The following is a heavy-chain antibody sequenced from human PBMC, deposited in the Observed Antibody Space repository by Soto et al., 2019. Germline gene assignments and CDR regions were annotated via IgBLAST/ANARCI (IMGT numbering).Heavy chain of an antibody. V-gene: IGHV1-3*01. CDR2: INAGNGNT. CDR3: ARVELTVTTPSDNWFDP. CDR1: GYTFTSYA. J-gene: IGHJ5*02. D-gene: IGHD4-4*01. Sequence: ASVKVSCKASGYTFTSYAMHWVRQAPGQRLEWMGWINAGNGNTKYSQKFQGRVTITRDTSASTAYMELSSLRSEDTAVYYCARVELTVTTPSDNWFDPWGQGTLVTVSS.